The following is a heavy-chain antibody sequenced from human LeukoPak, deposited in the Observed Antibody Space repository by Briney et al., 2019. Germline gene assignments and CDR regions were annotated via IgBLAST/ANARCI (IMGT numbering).Heavy chain of an antibody. D-gene: IGHD5-24*01. J-gene: IGHJ4*02. Sequence: PSETLSLICTVSGGSISSSYWSWIRQPPGEGLEWIGYIYYTGSTNYNPSLKSRVTISVDTSKNQFSLKLSSVTGADTAVYYCARGGDGYTWNYWGQGTLVTVSS. CDR3: ARGGDGYTWNY. CDR2: IYYTGST. V-gene: IGHV4-59*01. CDR1: GGSISSSY.